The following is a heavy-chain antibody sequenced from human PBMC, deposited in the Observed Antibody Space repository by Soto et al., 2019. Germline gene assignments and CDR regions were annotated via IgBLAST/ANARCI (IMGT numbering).Heavy chain of an antibody. D-gene: IGHD1-1*01. Sequence: QEQLVESGGGLVQPGRSLRLSCAASGFTFSTHAMHWVRQAPGRGLEWVAIISYDGTTKDYADSVKGRFTISRDNSKNGISLQMNSLRSEDTALYYCARDWQTAGTTDCFDPWGQGTPVTVSS. CDR3: ARDWQTAGTTDCFDP. V-gene: IGHV3-30*01. CDR2: ISYDGTTK. J-gene: IGHJ5*02. CDR1: GFTFSTHA.